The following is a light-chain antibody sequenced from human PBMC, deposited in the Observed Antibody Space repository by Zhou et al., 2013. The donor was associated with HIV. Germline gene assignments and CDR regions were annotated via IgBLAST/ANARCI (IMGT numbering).Light chain of an antibody. CDR2: KAS. V-gene: IGKV1-5*03. Sequence: DIQMTQSPPTLSASVGDRVTITCRASQSISTYLAWYQQKPGKAPNLLISKASRLESGVPSRFSGSGSGTDFTLTISSLQPGDFATYYCHQFDSFPWTFGQGTKLEI. J-gene: IGKJ1*01. CDR3: HQFDSFPWT. CDR1: QSISTY.